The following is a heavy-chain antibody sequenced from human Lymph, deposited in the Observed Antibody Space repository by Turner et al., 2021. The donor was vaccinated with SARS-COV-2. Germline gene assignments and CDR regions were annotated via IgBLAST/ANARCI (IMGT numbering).Heavy chain of an antibody. V-gene: IGHV1-2*02. J-gene: IGHJ3*01. Sequence: QVQLVQSGAEVKEPGALVKVSCKASGYTFTGYYMHWVRQAPGQGLEWMGWINPDSGGTNYAQNFQDRVTMTRDTSISTAYMELSRLRSDDTAVYYCARGGLYYYDSSAYYGDAFDFWGQGTMVTVSS. CDR1: GYTFTGYY. CDR3: ARGGLYYYDSSAYYGDAFDF. D-gene: IGHD3-22*01. CDR2: INPDSGGT.